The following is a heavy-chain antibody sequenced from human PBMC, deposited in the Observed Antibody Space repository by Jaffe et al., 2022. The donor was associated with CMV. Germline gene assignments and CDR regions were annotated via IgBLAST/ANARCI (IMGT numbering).Heavy chain of an antibody. V-gene: IGHV3-53*01. J-gene: IGHJ6*02. CDR1: GLTVETNF. Sequence: EVQLVEFGGGLIQPGGSLRISCAASGLTVETNFLNWVRQAPGKGLEWVSTIDNAGTTYYAESVKGRFTISRDILKNTVYLQMNDLTAEDTALYFCARHRWSSGWPTEYHYAMDVWGRGTTVTVS. D-gene: IGHD6-19*01. CDR2: IDNAGTT. CDR3: ARHRWSSGWPTEYHYAMDV.